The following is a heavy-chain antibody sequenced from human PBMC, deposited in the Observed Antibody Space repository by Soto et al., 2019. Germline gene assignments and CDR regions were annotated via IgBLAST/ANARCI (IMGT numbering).Heavy chain of an antibody. V-gene: IGHV3-48*02. CDR2: ISTTSFTI. J-gene: IGHJ5*01. CDR3: ARARRYAGTCLSAWYS. Sequence: APWKGPEWIAYISTTSFTIYYADSVKGRFTISRDNDRNFLYLEMNSLRDEDTAVYYCARARRYAGTCLSAWYSWGHGTPVTVS. D-gene: IGHD3-16*01.